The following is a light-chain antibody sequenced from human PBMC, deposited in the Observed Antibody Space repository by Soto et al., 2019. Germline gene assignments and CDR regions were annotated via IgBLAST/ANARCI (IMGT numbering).Light chain of an antibody. V-gene: IGKV1-12*01. CDR2: AAS. CDR3: EHSNSFPWT. J-gene: IGKJ1*01. Sequence: DIPMTQSPSSVSASVGDRVTITCRASQGISSWLAWYQQKPGKAPKLLIYAASSLQSGVPSRFIGSGSGRDFTVTISCLQPEDFATYYGEHSNSFPWTFGQGTKVDIK. CDR1: QGISSW.